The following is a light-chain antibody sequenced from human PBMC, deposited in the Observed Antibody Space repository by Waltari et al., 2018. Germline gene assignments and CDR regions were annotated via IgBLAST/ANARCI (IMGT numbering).Light chain of an antibody. CDR2: DDS. CDR1: NTGSKK. J-gene: IGLJ2*01. CDR3: QVWDSSSDPWA. V-gene: IGLV3-21*02. Sequence: SYVLTQPPSVSVPPGQTARITCGGNNTGSKKVHGYQQNPGQAPVLVVYDDSARPSGIPERYSGSNSGNTATLTISRVEAGDEADYYCQVWDSSSDPWAFGGGTKLTVL.